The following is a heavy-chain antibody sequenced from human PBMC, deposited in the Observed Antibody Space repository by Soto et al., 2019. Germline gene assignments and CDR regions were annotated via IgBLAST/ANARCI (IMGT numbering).Heavy chain of an antibody. D-gene: IGHD3-10*01. CDR1: GYTFTTYV. CDR2: INADSGIT. J-gene: IGHJ4*02. CDR3: AREVIRGVQFDY. Sequence: QVQLVQSGAEVKKPGASVKVSCKTSGYTFTTYVIHWVRQAPGQRLEWMAWINADSGITKSSQEFRDRVTFTRDTTANTVDMEMSSLRSEDTAMYYCAREVIRGVQFDYWGQGTLVTVSS. V-gene: IGHV1-3*01.